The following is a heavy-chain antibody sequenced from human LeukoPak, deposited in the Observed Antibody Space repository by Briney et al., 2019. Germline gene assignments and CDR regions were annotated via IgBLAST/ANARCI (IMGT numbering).Heavy chain of an antibody. Sequence: GRSLRLTCAASGFMFSNYGMHWVRQAPGKGLEWVAVIWYDGSNEYYADSVKGRFTISRDNSKNTLYLQMNSLRPEDTAVYYCARALPDYYDGSGYYDYWGQGTLVTVSS. D-gene: IGHD3-22*01. CDR1: GFMFSNYG. CDR3: ARALPDYYDGSGYYDY. J-gene: IGHJ4*02. CDR2: IWYDGSNE. V-gene: IGHV3-33*01.